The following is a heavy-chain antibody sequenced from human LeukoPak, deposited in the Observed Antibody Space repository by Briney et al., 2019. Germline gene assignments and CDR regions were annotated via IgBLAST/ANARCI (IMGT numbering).Heavy chain of an antibody. V-gene: IGHV4-59*08. Sequence: SETLSLTCTVSGGSISSYYWSWIRQPPGKGLEWIGYIYYSGSTNYNPSLKSRVTMSVDTSKNQFSLELSSVTAADTALYYCARHEYSGSYSSFDYWGQGTLVTVSS. D-gene: IGHD1-26*01. J-gene: IGHJ4*02. CDR2: IYYSGST. CDR1: GGSISSYY. CDR3: ARHEYSGSYSSFDY.